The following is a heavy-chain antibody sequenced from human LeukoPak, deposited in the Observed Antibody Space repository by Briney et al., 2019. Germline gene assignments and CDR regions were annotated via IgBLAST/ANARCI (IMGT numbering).Heavy chain of an antibody. D-gene: IGHD2/OR15-2a*01. Sequence: GGSLRLSCAASGFTFSTYAMIWVRQAPGKGLEWVSVIGGSGSYTYYADSVKGRFTISRDNSKDTLYLQMNSLTPEDTAVYYCARNWYYNCGQGTLVTVSS. CDR1: GFTFSTYA. CDR2: IGGSGSYT. CDR3: ARNWYYN. J-gene: IGHJ4*02. V-gene: IGHV3-23*01.